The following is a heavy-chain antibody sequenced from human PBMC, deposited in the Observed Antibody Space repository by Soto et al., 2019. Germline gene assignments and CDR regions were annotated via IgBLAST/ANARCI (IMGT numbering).Heavy chain of an antibody. D-gene: IGHD2-15*01. V-gene: IGHV3-23*01. Sequence: EVQLLESGGGLVQPGGSLRLSCAASGFTFSTYTMSWVRQAPWKGLEWVSSISASGGSTYYADPVKGRFTISRDNSKNTLFLQMISLRAEDTAIYYCAKSRTSCTGGSCSSFDDWGQGTLVTVSS. CDR3: AKSRTSCTGGSCSSFDD. J-gene: IGHJ4*02. CDR2: ISASGGST. CDR1: GFTFSTYT.